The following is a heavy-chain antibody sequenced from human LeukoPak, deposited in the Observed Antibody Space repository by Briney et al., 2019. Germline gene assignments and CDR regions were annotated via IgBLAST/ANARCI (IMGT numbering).Heavy chain of an antibody. CDR3: AKVPIAVAGTPYYFDY. J-gene: IGHJ4*02. Sequence: GGSLRLSCEASGFPFSNYWMTWVRQSPGKGLEWVANIKQDGSDKYYMDSVKGRFTVSRDNAKNSLFLQMNSLRAEDTALYYCAKVPIAVAGTPYYFDYWGQGTLVTVSS. CDR1: GFPFSNYW. CDR2: IKQDGSDK. V-gene: IGHV3-7*01. D-gene: IGHD6-19*01.